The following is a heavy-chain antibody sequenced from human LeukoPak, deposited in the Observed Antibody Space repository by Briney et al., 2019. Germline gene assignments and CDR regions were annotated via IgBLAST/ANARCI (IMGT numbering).Heavy chain of an antibody. CDR1: GFTFSSYG. D-gene: IGHD4-23*01. CDR2: IWYDGSNK. V-gene: IGHV3-33*06. Sequence: GGSLRLSCAASGFTFSSYGMHGVRQAPGKGLEGVAVIWYDGSNKYYADSVKGRFTISRDNSKNTLYLQMNSLRAEDTAVYYCAKDLEETTVINYFDYWGQGTLVTVSS. J-gene: IGHJ4*02. CDR3: AKDLEETTVINYFDY.